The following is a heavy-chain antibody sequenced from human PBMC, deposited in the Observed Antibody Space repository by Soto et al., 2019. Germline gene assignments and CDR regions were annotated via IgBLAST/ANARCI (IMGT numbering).Heavy chain of an antibody. CDR1: GGSFSGYY. CDR3: ARGSTYGSGSYSDY. CDR2: INHSGST. J-gene: IGHJ4*02. D-gene: IGHD3-10*01. Sequence: PSETLSLTCAVYGGSFSGYYWSWIRQPPGKGLEWIGEINHSGSTNYNPSLKSRVTISVDTSKNQFSLKLSSVTAADTAVYYCARGSTYGSGSYSDYWGQGTLVTVSS. V-gene: IGHV4-34*01.